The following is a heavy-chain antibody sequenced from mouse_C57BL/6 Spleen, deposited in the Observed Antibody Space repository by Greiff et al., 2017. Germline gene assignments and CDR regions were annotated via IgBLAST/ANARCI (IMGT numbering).Heavy chain of an antibody. D-gene: IGHD1-1*01. CDR1: GYTFTDYN. CDR2: INPNNGGT. V-gene: IGHV1-18*01. J-gene: IGHJ2*01. Sequence: EVQLQESGPELVKPGASVKIPCKASGYTFTDYNMDWVKQSHGKSLEWIGDINPNNGGTIYNQKFKGKATLTVDKSSSTAYMELRSLTSEDTAVYYCARKGNYYGSSYGLFDYWGQGTTLTVSS. CDR3: ARKGNYYGSSYGLFDY.